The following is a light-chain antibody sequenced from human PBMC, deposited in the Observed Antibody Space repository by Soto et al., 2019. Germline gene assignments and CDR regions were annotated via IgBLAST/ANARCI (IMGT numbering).Light chain of an antibody. Sequence: QSVLTQPPSVSGAPGQRVTISCTGSSSNIGAGYDVHWYQQLPGTAPKLLIYGNNNRPSGVPDRFSGSKSGNTASLTISGLQAEDEADYYCCSYAGSSLYVFGTGTKVTVL. CDR3: CSYAGSSLYV. CDR1: SSNIGAGYD. J-gene: IGLJ1*01. CDR2: GNN. V-gene: IGLV1-40*01.